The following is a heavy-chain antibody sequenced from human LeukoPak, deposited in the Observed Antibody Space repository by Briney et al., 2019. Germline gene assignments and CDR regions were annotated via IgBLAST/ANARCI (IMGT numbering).Heavy chain of an antibody. J-gene: IGHJ3*02. V-gene: IGHV4-39*01. D-gene: IGHD3-22*01. CDR1: GGSISSSSYY. CDR3: ASYYDSSGFAFDI. CDR2: IYYSGST. Sequence: SSETLSLTCTVSGGSISSSSYYWDWIRQPPGKGLEWIGTIYYSGSTYYNPSLKSRVTMSVDTSKNQFSLKLSSVTAADTALYYCASYYDSSGFAFDIWGQGTMVTVSS.